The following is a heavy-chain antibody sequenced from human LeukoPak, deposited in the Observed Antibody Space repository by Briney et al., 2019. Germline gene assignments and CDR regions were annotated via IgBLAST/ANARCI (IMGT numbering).Heavy chain of an antibody. J-gene: IGHJ6*03. D-gene: IGHD6-19*01. Sequence: ASVKVSCKASGYTFTGYYMHWVRQAPGQGLEWMGWINPNSGGTNYAQKFQGRVTMTRDTSISTAYMELSRLRSDDTAVYYCARERSSGWPSNMGVWGKGTTVTVSS. CDR1: GYTFTGYY. V-gene: IGHV1-2*02. CDR3: ARERSSGWPSNMGV. CDR2: INPNSGGT.